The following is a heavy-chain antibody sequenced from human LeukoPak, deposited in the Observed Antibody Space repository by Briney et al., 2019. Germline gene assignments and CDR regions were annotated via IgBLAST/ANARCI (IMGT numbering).Heavy chain of an antibody. CDR3: VRDRAGGNSVWFDP. CDR1: GFSFSSYS. Sequence: GGSLRPSCAASGFSFSSYSMDWVRQAPGKGLEWISFISSSSGTIYYADSVKGRFTISRDNAKNSLYLQMNSLRDEDTAVYYCVRDRAGGNSVWFDPWGQGTLVTVSS. V-gene: IGHV3-48*02. D-gene: IGHD4-23*01. J-gene: IGHJ5*02. CDR2: ISSSSGTI.